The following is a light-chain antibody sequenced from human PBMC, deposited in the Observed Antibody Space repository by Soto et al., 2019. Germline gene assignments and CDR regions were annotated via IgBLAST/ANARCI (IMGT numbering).Light chain of an antibody. J-gene: IGKJ2*01. CDR1: QSVSRY. CDR3: QQRSTWPYT. CDR2: DAS. Sequence: EIVLTQSPATLSLSPGERATLSCRASQSVSRYVAWYQQKPGQAPRRLIFDASTRATGIPARFSGSGSGTDFTLTISSLEPEDFAVYYCQQRSTWPYTFGQGTKVDIK. V-gene: IGKV3-11*01.